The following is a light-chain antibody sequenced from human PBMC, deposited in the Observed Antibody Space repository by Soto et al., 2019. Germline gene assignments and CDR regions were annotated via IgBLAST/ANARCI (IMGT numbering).Light chain of an antibody. CDR3: QQYNSYSPGIWWT. V-gene: IGKV1-5*01. Sequence: DIQMTQSPSTLSASVGDRVTITCRASQSISSWLAWYQQKPGKAPKLLIYDASSLESGVPSRFSGSGSGTEFPLTISSLQPDDFATYHCQQYNSYSPGIWWTFGQGTKVEIK. CDR2: DAS. CDR1: QSISSW. J-gene: IGKJ1*01.